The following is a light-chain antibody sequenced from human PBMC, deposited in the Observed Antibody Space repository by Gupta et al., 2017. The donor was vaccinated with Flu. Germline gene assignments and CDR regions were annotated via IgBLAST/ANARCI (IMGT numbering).Light chain of an antibody. J-gene: IGKJ4*01. CDR1: QDISRW. CDR3: QQDDSYPLT. CDR2: GAS. V-gene: IGKV1D-16*01. Sequence: PSSLSASVGDRVTISCRASQDISRWLAWYQQKPEKAPKSLIYGASTLESGVPSRFSGSGSGTDFTLTISSLQPEDSATYYCQQDDSYPLTFGGGTRVEIK.